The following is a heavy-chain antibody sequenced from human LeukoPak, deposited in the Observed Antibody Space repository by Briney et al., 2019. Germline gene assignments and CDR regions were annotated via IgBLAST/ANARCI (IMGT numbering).Heavy chain of an antibody. Sequence: GGSLRLSCAASGFTFSSHAMRWVRQAPGKGLEWVSALSGSGGSTYYADPVQGRFTISRDNSKNTLYLQMNSLRAEDTAVYYCAKGIGGLWFGELYGYWGQGTLVTVSS. J-gene: IGHJ4*02. CDR2: LSGSGGST. CDR1: GFTFSSHA. V-gene: IGHV3-23*01. CDR3: AKGIGGLWFGELYGY. D-gene: IGHD3-10*01.